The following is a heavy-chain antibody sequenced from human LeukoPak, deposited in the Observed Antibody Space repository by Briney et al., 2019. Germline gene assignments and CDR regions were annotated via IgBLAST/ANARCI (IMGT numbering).Heavy chain of an antibody. CDR3: TFYLLWFGELLSY. CDR2: IKSKTDGGTT. Sequence: GGSLRLSCAASGFIFSNAWMSWVRQAPGKGLEGVGRIKSKTDGGTTDYAAPVKGRFTISRDDPKNTLYLQMNSLKTEDTAVYYCTFYLLWFGELLSYWGQGTLVTASS. V-gene: IGHV3-15*01. D-gene: IGHD3-10*01. CDR1: GFIFSNAW. J-gene: IGHJ4*02.